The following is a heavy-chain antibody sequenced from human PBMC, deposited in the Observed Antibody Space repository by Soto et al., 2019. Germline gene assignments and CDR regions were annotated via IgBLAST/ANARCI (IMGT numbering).Heavy chain of an antibody. Sequence: GGSLRLSCAASGFTFSSYAMSWVRQAPGKGLEWVSAISGSGGSTYYADSVKGRFTISRDNSKNTLYLQMNSLRAEDTAVYYCAKVGYDSSGYYPKLLDYYGMDVWGQGTTVTVS. V-gene: IGHV3-23*01. CDR2: ISGSGGST. J-gene: IGHJ6*02. D-gene: IGHD3-22*01. CDR1: GFTFSSYA. CDR3: AKVGYDSSGYYPKLLDYYGMDV.